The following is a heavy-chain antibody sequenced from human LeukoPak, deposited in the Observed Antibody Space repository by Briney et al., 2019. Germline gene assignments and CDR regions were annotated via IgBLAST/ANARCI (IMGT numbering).Heavy chain of an antibody. J-gene: IGHJ4*02. CDR3: ARESPREYYFDY. CDR1: GFTFSSYS. Sequence: KSGGSLRLSCAASGFTFSSYSMNWVRQAPGKGLEWVSSISSSSSYIYYADSVKGRFTISRDNAKNSLYLQMNSLRAEDTAVYYCARESPREYYFDYWGQGTLVTVSS. V-gene: IGHV3-21*01. CDR2: ISSSSSYI.